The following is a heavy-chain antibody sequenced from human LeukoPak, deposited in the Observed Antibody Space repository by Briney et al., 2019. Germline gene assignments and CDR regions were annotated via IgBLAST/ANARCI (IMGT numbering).Heavy chain of an antibody. CDR3: ARDQGIAAAGKPNYYYYYGMDV. Sequence: ASVKVSCKASGYTFTSYYIHWVRQAPGQGLEWLGVINPSAGSTSYAQKFQGRVIMTRDTSTSTVYMELNSLTSEDTAVYYCARDQGIAAAGKPNYYYYYGMDVWGQGTTVTVSS. V-gene: IGHV1-46*01. CDR2: INPSAGST. J-gene: IGHJ6*02. CDR1: GYTFTSYY. D-gene: IGHD6-13*01.